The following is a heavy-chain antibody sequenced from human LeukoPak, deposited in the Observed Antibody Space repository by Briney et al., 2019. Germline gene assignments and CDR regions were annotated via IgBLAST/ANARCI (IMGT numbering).Heavy chain of an antibody. V-gene: IGHV3-48*04. Sequence: GGSLRLSCAASGFSFSSYIMNWVRQAPGKGLEWVSHISSSSSTIYYADSVKGRFTISRDNAKNSLYLQMNSLRAEDTAVYYCAREGVLWQQLENFDYWGQGTLVTVSS. CDR3: AREGVLWQQLENFDY. J-gene: IGHJ4*02. CDR1: GFSFSSYI. CDR2: ISSSSSTI. D-gene: IGHD6-13*01.